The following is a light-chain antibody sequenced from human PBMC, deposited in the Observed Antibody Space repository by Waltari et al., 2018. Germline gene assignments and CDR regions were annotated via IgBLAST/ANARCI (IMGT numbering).Light chain of an antibody. CDR3: HHYNTYSWT. Sequence: DIQMNQSPSTLAASVGDRVTITCRAGQNIDRWLAWYQQKPWKAPTALIYKASILETGVPSRFSGSGSGTEFSLIIGSMQSYDFASYYCHHYNTYSWTFGQGTKVEFK. V-gene: IGKV1-5*03. CDR2: KAS. J-gene: IGKJ1*01. CDR1: QNIDRW.